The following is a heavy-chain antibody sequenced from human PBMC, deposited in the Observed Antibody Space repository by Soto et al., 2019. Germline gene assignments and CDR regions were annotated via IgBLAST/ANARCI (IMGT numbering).Heavy chain of an antibody. J-gene: IGHJ6*02. Sequence: QVQLVQSGAEVKKPGSSVKVSCKASGGTFSSYAISWVRQAPGQGLEWMGGIIPIFGTANYAQKFQGRVTITADESTSTAYMELSSLRSEDTAVYYCARDLGYCISTSCHYYYGMDVWGQGTTFTVSS. CDR3: ARDLGYCISTSCHYYYGMDV. D-gene: IGHD2-2*01. CDR2: IIPIFGTA. V-gene: IGHV1-69*12. CDR1: GGTFSSYA.